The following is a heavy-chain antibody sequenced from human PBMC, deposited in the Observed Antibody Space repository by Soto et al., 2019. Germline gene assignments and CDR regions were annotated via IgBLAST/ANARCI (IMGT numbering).Heavy chain of an antibody. V-gene: IGHV4-30-4*01. CDR2: IYSSGST. Sequence: SETLSLTCTVSGASISSGDSFWSWVRQPPGKGLEWIAYIYSSGSTYYNPSLKRRVAISIDTSKNQISMNLSSLTAADTAVYYCARVRAAADYNWFDPWGQGTLVTVSS. J-gene: IGHJ5*02. CDR3: ARVRAAADYNWFDP. D-gene: IGHD6-13*01. CDR1: GASISSGDSF.